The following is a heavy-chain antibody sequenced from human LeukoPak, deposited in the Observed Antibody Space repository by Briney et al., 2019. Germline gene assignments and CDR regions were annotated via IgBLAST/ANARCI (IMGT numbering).Heavy chain of an antibody. CDR1: GYTFTSYG. CDR3: ARDQLLWFGELPGVWFDP. CDR2: ISAYNGNT. V-gene: IGHV1-18*01. D-gene: IGHD3-10*01. Sequence: GASVKVSCKASGYTFTSYGISWVRQAPGQGLEWMGWISAYNGNTDYAQKLQGRVTMTTDTSTSTAYMELRSLRSDDTAVYYCARDQLLWFGELPGVWFDPWGQGTLVTVSS. J-gene: IGHJ5*02.